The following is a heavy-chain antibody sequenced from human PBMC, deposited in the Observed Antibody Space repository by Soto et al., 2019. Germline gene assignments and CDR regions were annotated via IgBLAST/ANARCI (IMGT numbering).Heavy chain of an antibody. CDR1: GGSISSSSYY. J-gene: IGHJ4*02. CDR3: ASRPYCSGGSCYGPDY. D-gene: IGHD2-15*01. Sequence: SETLSLTCTVSGGSISSSSYYWGLIRQPPGKGLEWIGSIYYSGSTYYNPSLKSRVTISVDTSKNQFSLKLSSVTAADTAVYYCASRPYCSGGSCYGPDYWGQGTLVTVSS. CDR2: IYYSGST. V-gene: IGHV4-39*01.